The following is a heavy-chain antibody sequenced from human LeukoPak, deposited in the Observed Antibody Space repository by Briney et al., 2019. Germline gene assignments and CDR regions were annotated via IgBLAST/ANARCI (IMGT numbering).Heavy chain of an antibody. Sequence: SETLSLTCTVSGGSISSSSYYWGWIRQPPGKGLEWIGSIYYSGSTYYNPSLKSRVTISVDTSKNQFSLKLSSVTAADTAVYYCARTYCSGGSCYLFDYWGQGTLVTVSS. V-gene: IGHV4-39*07. CDR2: IYYSGST. CDR1: GGSISSSSYY. D-gene: IGHD2-15*01. CDR3: ARTYCSGGSCYLFDY. J-gene: IGHJ4*02.